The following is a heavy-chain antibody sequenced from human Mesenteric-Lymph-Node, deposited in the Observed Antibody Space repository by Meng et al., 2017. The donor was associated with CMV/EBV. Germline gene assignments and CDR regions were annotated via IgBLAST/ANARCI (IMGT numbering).Heavy chain of an antibody. J-gene: IGHJ4*02. Sequence: GGSLRLSCVASGFIFRSYWMSWVRQAPGKGLEWVADIKEDGSATFYVDSVRGRFTISRDNAKDSLFLEMNSLRAEDTAVYYCARNPTPNYDVWTSYYTGIDYWGQGALVTVSS. V-gene: IGHV3-7*01. CDR2: IKEDGSAT. CDR3: ARNPTPNYDVWTSYYTGIDY. D-gene: IGHD3/OR15-3a*01. CDR1: GFIFRSYW.